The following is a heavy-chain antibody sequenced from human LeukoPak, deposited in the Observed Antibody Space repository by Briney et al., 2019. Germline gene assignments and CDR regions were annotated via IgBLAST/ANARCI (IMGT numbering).Heavy chain of an antibody. CDR3: ARDRYYASGSYNWFDP. CDR1: GFTFSNYA. D-gene: IGHD3-10*01. CDR2: ASGSGGST. J-gene: IGHJ5*02. Sequence: PGGSLRLSCAASGFTFSNYAMSWVRQAPGKGLEWVSAASGSGGSTYYADSVKGRFTISRDNAKNSLYLQMNSLRAEDTAVYYCARDRYYASGSYNWFDPWGQGTLVTVSS. V-gene: IGHV3-23*01.